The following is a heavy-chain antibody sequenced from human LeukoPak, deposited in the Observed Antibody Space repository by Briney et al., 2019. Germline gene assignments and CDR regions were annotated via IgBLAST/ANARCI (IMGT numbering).Heavy chain of an antibody. CDR2: FDPEDGET. Sequence: ASVKVSCKVSGYTLTELSMHWVRQAPGKGLEWMGGFDPEDGETIYAQKFRGRVTMTEDTSTDTAYMELSSLRSEDTAVYYCATDKGYSSGWYGFDYWGQGTLVTVSS. V-gene: IGHV1-24*01. CDR3: ATDKGYSSGWYGFDY. J-gene: IGHJ4*02. CDR1: GYTLTELS. D-gene: IGHD6-19*01.